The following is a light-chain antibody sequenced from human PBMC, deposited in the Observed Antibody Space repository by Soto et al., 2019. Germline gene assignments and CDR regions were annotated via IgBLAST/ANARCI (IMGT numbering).Light chain of an antibody. J-gene: IGKJ5*01. CDR2: GAS. CDR3: QQRHMWPIT. Sequence: EIVMTQSPATLSVSPGAIATLSCRASQSIGNNLAWYQQQPGQAPRLLIYGASTTASGIPARFSGSGSGTDFTLTISSLEPEDSAVYYCQQRHMWPITFGQGTRLEIK. V-gene: IGKV3-15*01. CDR1: QSIGNN.